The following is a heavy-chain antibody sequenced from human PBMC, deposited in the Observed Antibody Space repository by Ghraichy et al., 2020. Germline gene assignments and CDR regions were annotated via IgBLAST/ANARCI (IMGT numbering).Heavy chain of an antibody. CDR3: ARSSRTLGASYDFWSGYLYYYYGMDV. D-gene: IGHD3-3*01. CDR1: GYTFTSYG. V-gene: IGHV1-18*01. Sequence: ASVKVSCKASGYTFTSYGISWVRQAPGQGLEWMGWISAYNGNTNYAQKLQGRVTMTTDTSTSTAYMELRSLRSDDTAVYYCARSSRTLGASYDFWSGYLYYYYGMDVWGQGTTVTVSS. CDR2: ISAYNGNT. J-gene: IGHJ6*02.